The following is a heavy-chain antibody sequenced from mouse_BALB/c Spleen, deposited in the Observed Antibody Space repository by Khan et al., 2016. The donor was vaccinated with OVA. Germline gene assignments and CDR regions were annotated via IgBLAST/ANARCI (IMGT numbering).Heavy chain of an antibody. CDR1: GYTFTDYA. Sequence: QVQLKQSGPELVRPGVSVKISCKGSGYTFTDYAMYWVKQSHAKSLEWIGLISTYSGNTNYNQKFKGKATMTVDKSSSTADMELARLTSEDSAIGYCASPSYDGYYDYWGQGTTLPVSS. J-gene: IGHJ2*01. D-gene: IGHD2-3*01. V-gene: IGHV1S137*01. CDR3: ASPSYDGYYDY. CDR2: ISTYSGNT.